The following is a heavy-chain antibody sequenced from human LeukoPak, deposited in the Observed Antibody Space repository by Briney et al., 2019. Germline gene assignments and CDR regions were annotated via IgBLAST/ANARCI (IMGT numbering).Heavy chain of an antibody. CDR1: GFPFNDYS. J-gene: IGHJ4*02. CDR3: ARDHNYAFDN. Sequence: GGSLRLSCGASGFPFNDYSMNWVRQAPGKGLEWISYIGISSGNTKYADSVKGRFTISGDNAKNSLYLQMNNLRVEDTAVYYCARDHNYAFDNWGQGTLVTVSS. CDR2: IGISSGNT. D-gene: IGHD1-1*01. V-gene: IGHV3-48*04.